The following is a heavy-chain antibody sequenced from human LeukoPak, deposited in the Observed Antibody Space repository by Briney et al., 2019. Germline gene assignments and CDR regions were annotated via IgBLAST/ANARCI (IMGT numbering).Heavy chain of an antibody. CDR2: ISGSGGST. CDR1: GFTFSSYA. V-gene: IGHV3-23*01. CDR3: AKLLVDSSGYTSFDY. Sequence: GGSLRLSCAASGFTFSSYAMSWVRQAPGKGLEWVSAISGSGGSTYYADSVKGRFTISRDNSKNTLYLQMNSLRAEDTAVYYCAKLLVDSSGYTSFDYWGQGTLVTVSS. J-gene: IGHJ4*02. D-gene: IGHD3-22*01.